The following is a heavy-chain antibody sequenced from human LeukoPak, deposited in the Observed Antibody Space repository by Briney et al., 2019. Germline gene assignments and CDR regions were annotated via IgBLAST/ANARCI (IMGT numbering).Heavy chain of an antibody. CDR1: GYTFTSYG. D-gene: IGHD4-17*01. J-gene: IGHJ5*02. Sequence: ASVKVSCKASGYTFTSYGISWVRQAPGQGLEWMGWISAYNGNTNYAQKLQGRVTMTTDTSTSTAYMELRSLRSDDTAVYYCARDGGGGTTVTTWYRRTAPHGFDPWGQGTLVTVSS. V-gene: IGHV1-18*01. CDR2: ISAYNGNT. CDR3: ARDGGGGTTVTTWYRRTAPHGFDP.